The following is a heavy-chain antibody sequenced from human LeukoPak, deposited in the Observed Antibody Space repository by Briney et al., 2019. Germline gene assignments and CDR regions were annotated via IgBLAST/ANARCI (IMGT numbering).Heavy chain of an antibody. CDR3: ARDRDVWFGEGGLDY. V-gene: IGHV4-4*07. Sequence: PSETLSLTCAVSGGSISIYNWNWIRQPAGKGLEWIGRIHNDGSTMYSPSLKSRVTMSLDTSKNQFSLKLSSVTAADTAVYYCARDRDVWFGEGGLDYWGQGTLVTVSS. J-gene: IGHJ4*02. D-gene: IGHD3-10*01. CDR1: GGSISIYN. CDR2: IHNDGST.